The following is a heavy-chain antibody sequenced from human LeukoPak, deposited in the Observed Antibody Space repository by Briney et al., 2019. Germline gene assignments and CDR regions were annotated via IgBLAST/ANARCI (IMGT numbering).Heavy chain of an antibody. J-gene: IGHJ6*03. V-gene: IGHV3-30*02. D-gene: IGHD6-13*01. CDR3: AKAIAAAGNTYYYYYYMDV. CDR2: IRYDGSNK. CDR1: GFTFSSYG. Sequence: GGSLRLSFAASGFTFSSYGMHWVRQAPGKGLVGVAFIRYDGSNKYYADSVKGRFTISRDNSKNTLYLQMNSLRAEDTAVYYCAKAIAAAGNTYYYYYYMDVWGKGTTVTISS.